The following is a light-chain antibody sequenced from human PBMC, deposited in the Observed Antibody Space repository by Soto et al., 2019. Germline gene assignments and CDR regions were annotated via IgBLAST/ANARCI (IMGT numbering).Light chain of an antibody. CDR2: DVS. J-gene: IGLJ2*01. CDR3: CSYAGNFVV. Sequence: QSALTQPRSVSGSLGQSVTISCTGTSSDVGRYNYVSWYQQHPGKAPKLMIYDVSMRPSGVPDRFSGSKSGNTASLTIAGLQAADEADYYCCSYAGNFVVFGGGTKLTLL. V-gene: IGLV2-11*01. CDR1: SSDVGRYNY.